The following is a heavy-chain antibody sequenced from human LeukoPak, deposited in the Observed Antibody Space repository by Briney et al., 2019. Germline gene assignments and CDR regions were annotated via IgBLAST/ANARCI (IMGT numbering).Heavy chain of an antibody. J-gene: IGHJ5*02. CDR2: INPNSGDT. Sequence: ASVKVSCKASGYTFTDYYINWVRQAPGQGLEWMGWINPNSGDTNYAQKFQDRVTMTRDTSISTAYIELNLLRSDDTAVYYCARGDYYGSPKVVAAWGQGTLVTVSS. CDR1: GYTFTDYY. D-gene: IGHD3-10*01. CDR3: ARGDYYGSPKVVAA. V-gene: IGHV1-2*02.